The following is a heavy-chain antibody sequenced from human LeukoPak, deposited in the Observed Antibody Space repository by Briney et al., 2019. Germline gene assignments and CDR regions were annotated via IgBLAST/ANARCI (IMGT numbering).Heavy chain of an antibody. D-gene: IGHD3-16*01. V-gene: IGHV3-53*01. CDR2: LYSAGNT. CDR3: ARLIQPQGAFDI. Sequence: PVGSLRLSCAASGFTVSSNYMNWVRQAPGKGLEWVAVLYSAGNTFYADSVKGRFTISRDNSKNTLYLQMNSLRAEDTALYYCARLIQPQGAFDIWGQGTMVTVSS. CDR1: GFTVSSNY. J-gene: IGHJ3*02.